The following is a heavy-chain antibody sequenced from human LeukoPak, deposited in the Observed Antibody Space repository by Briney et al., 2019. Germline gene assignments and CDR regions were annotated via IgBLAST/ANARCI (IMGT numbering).Heavy chain of an antibody. J-gene: IGHJ5*02. V-gene: IGHV3-23*01. CDR2: ISTTGGST. Sequence: GGSLRLSRAASGFSFTSYAMTWVRQAPGKGLEWVSEISTTGGSTYYADSVKGRFTISRDSSKNTLYLQMHSLRAEDTAVYYCAHRYYASSPFDPWGQGTLVTVSS. D-gene: IGHD3-10*01. CDR3: AHRYYASSPFDP. CDR1: GFSFTSYA.